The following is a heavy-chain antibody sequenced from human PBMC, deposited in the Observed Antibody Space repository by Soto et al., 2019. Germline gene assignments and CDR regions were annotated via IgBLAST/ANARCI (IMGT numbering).Heavy chain of an antibody. CDR1: GYTFTSYG. CDR2: ISAYNGNT. J-gene: IGHJ3*02. V-gene: IGHV1-18*01. Sequence: ASVKVSCKASGYTFTSYGISWVRQAPGQGLEWMGWISAYNGNTNYAQKLQGGVTMTTDTSTSTAYMELRSLRSDDTAVYYCAVHRIAAAVGRDYAFDIWGQGTMVTVSS. D-gene: IGHD6-13*01. CDR3: AVHRIAAAVGRDYAFDI.